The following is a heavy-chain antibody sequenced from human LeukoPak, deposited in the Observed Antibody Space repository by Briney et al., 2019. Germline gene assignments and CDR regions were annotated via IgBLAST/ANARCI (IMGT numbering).Heavy chain of an antibody. CDR1: GLTFSSYE. Sequence: GGSLRLSCAASGLTFSSYEMNWVRQAPGKGLEWVSYISSSGSTIYYADSVKGRFTISRDNAKNSLYLQMNSLRAEDTAVYYCALAPMTTVTSFDYWGQGTLVTVSS. J-gene: IGHJ4*02. CDR3: ALAPMTTVTSFDY. CDR2: ISSSGSTI. D-gene: IGHD4-17*01. V-gene: IGHV3-48*03.